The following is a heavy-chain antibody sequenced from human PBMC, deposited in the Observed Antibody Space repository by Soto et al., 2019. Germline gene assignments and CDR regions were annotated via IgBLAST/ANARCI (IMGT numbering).Heavy chain of an antibody. J-gene: IGHJ6*02. CDR2: IWFDGSKK. Sequence: QMQLVESGGGVVRPGRSLRLSCAASGFTFRRYGIHWVRQAPGKGLEWVALIWFDGSKKYYVDSVKGRFAVSRDNSKNTMYLQMNSLRVEDTAVYYCARDRLVPYGYGMDVWGQGTTVTVSS. CDR1: GFTFRRYG. V-gene: IGHV3-33*01. CDR3: ARDRLVPYGYGMDV. D-gene: IGHD2-2*01.